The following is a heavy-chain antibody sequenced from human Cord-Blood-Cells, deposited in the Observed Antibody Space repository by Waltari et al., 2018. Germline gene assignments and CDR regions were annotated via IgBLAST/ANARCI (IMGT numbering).Heavy chain of an antibody. V-gene: IGHV1-3*01. J-gene: IGHJ4*02. CDR2: INAGNGNT. CDR3: ATESLDY. Sequence: QVQLVQSGAEVKKPGASVKVSCKASGYTFTSYAMHWVRQAPGQRLEWMGGINAGNGNTKYSQKFQGRVTITRDTSASTAYMELSSLRSEDTAVYYCATESLDYWGQGTLVTVSS. CDR1: GYTFTSYA.